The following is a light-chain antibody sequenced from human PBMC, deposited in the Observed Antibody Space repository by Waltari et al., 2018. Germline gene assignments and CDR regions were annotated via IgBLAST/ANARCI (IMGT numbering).Light chain of an antibody. J-gene: IGKJ3*01. CDR3: QQYYSTPPT. Sequence: DIVMTQSPDSLAVSLGERATINCKSSQSVLYSSNNKNYLAWYQQKPGQPPKLRIYWASTRESGVPDRCSGSGSGTDFTLTISSLQAEDVAVYYCQQYYSTPPTFGPGTKVDIK. V-gene: IGKV4-1*01. CDR1: QSVLYSSNNKNY. CDR2: WAS.